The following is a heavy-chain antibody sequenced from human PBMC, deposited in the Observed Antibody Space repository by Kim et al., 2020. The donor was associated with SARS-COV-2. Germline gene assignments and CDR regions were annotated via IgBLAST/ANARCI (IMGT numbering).Heavy chain of an antibody. V-gene: IGHV3-33*06. CDR3: AKGRVSGFGEYYYFDY. Sequence: GGSLRLSCAASGFTFSSYGMHWVRQAPGKGLEWVAVIWYDGSNKYYADSVKGRFTISRDNSKNTLYLQMNSLRAEDTAVYYCAKGRVSGFGEYYYFDYWGQGALVTASS. CDR2: IWYDGSNK. CDR1: GFTFSSYG. J-gene: IGHJ4*02. D-gene: IGHD3-10*01.